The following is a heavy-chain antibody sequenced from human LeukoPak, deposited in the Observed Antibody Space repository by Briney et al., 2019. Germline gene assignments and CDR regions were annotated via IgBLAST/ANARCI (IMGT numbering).Heavy chain of an antibody. V-gene: IGHV3-11*01. Sequence: GGSLRLSCAASGFPFSDYYMSWIRQAPGKGLEWVSYISSSGSTIYYADSVKGRFTISRDNAKNSLYLQMNSLRAEDTAVYYCARDFFRGKVGATRYWGQGTLVTVSS. CDR3: ARDFFRGKVGATRY. CDR2: ISSSGSTI. CDR1: GFPFSDYY. J-gene: IGHJ4*02. D-gene: IGHD1-26*01.